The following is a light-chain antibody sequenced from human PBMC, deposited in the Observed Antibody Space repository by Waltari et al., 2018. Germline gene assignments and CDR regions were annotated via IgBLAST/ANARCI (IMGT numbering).Light chain of an antibody. CDR3: QQYNNWPLT. V-gene: IGKV3-15*01. Sequence: IVVTQSPATLSVSLGERATLSCRASQSVRSDFAWYRQKPGQAPRLLIYGASTRATGVSARFSGSGSGTEFTLTITSLQSEDSAVYFCQQYNNWPLTFGGGTKVEIK. CDR2: GAS. CDR1: QSVRSD. J-gene: IGKJ4*01.